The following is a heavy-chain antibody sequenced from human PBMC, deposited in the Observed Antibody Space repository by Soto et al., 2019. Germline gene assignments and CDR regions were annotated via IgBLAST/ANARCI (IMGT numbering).Heavy chain of an antibody. CDR1: DGSIGSFC. V-gene: IGHV4-59*01. D-gene: IGHD1-26*01. J-gene: IGHJ6*02. CDR2: IYGSVST. CDR3: ARMRENSYSYGYGMDV. Sequence: SQTLCLTCTVVDGSIGSFCWTRIRKTPGKGLEWIGYIYGSVSTNYNPSLKSRVTISVDTSKNQFSLKLNSVTSADTAVYFCARMRENSYSYGYGMDVWGHGSTVTVTS.